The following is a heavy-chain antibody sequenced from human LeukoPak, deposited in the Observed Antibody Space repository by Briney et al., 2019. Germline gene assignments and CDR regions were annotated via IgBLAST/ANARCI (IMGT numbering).Heavy chain of an antibody. CDR3: AKPSRAEFDY. J-gene: IGHJ4*02. Sequence: PGGSLRLSCAASGFTFSSYGMHWVRQAPGKGLEWVAVISYDGSNKYYADSVKGRFTISRDNSKNTLYLQMNSLRAEDTAVYYCAKPSRAEFDYWGQGTLVTVSS. CDR2: ISYDGSNK. CDR1: GFTFSSYG. V-gene: IGHV3-30*18.